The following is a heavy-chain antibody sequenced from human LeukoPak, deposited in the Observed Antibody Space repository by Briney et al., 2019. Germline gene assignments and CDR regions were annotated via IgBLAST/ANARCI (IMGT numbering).Heavy chain of an antibody. V-gene: IGHV3-23*01. CDR2: LSGSGGTT. CDR1: GFTFSSHA. Sequence: GGSLRLSCAASGFTFSSHAMSWVRQAPGKGLEWVSSLSGSGGTTYHADSVKGRFSISRDNSKNTLYLQLNSLRAEDTAIYYCAKGGSTSRVTTSRVVFGYYYYLDVWGKGTPVTVSS. D-gene: IGHD4-17*01. CDR3: AKGGSTSRVTTSRVVFGYYYYLDV. J-gene: IGHJ6*03.